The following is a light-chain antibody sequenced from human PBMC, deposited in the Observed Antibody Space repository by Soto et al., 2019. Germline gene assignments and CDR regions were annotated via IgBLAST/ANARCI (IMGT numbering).Light chain of an antibody. CDR3: CASAGNYVGI. V-gene: IGLV2-11*01. J-gene: IGLJ2*01. Sequence: QSALTQPPSVSGSPGQSVTISCTGTPYNYVTWYQQHAGKAPKLIIYDVSKRPSGVSERFSGSKSGYTASLTISGLQAEDEADYHCCASAGNYVGILGGGTKVTVL. CDR1: PYNY. CDR2: DVS.